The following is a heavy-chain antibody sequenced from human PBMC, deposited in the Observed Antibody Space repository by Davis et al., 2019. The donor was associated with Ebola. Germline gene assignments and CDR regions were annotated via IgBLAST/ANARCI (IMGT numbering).Heavy chain of an antibody. V-gene: IGHV1-69*06. CDR3: ARDFLVVVPAAKDYYYYGMDV. J-gene: IGHJ6*02. Sequence: AASVKVSCKASGYTFTSYAIHWVRQAPGQGLEWMGGIIPIFGTANYAQKFQGRVTITADKSTSTAYMELSSLRSEDTAVYYCARDFLVVVPAAKDYYYYGMDVWGQGTTVTVSS. CDR2: IIPIFGTA. D-gene: IGHD2-2*01. CDR1: GYTFTSYA.